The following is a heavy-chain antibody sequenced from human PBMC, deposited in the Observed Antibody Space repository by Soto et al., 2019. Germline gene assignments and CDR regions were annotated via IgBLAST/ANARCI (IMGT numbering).Heavy chain of an antibody. D-gene: IGHD2-2*01. Sequence: SETLSLTCTVSGGSMHTYYWSWIRQPPGKGLEWIAYIYSSGLTNYNPSLKSRVSISVDTSKNQFSLKLTSVTVADTAVYYGARGSTRFDPWGQGTLVTVSS. CDR1: GGSMHTYY. CDR2: IYSSGLT. J-gene: IGHJ5*02. V-gene: IGHV4-59*01. CDR3: ARGSTRFDP.